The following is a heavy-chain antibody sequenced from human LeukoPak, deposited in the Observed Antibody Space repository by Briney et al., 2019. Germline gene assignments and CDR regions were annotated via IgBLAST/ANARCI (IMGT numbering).Heavy chain of an antibody. D-gene: IGHD1-1*01. CDR3: ARGKDDTKLYHYMDV. CDR1: GYSFTSYR. CDR2: IYPGDSDT. V-gene: IGHV5-51*01. Sequence: GAALQISCQGSGYSFTSYRIGWVRRMPGKGLEWMGIIYPGDSDTRYSPSFQGQGTIAADKSISAAYLQWSSLKASDTAMYYGARGKDDTKLYHYMDVWGKGTTVSVSS. J-gene: IGHJ6*03.